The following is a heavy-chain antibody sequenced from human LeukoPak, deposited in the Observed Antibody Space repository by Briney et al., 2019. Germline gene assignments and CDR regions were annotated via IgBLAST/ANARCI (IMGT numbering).Heavy chain of an antibody. D-gene: IGHD4-23*01. Sequence: GGSLRLTCAASGFTFSSYAMSWVRQAPRKGLEWVSTSSDTTYYTDSVKGRFTISRDTSKNTLYLQMNSLGAADTAVYYCARSRGPGNHYFDYWGQGALVTVSS. J-gene: IGHJ4*02. V-gene: IGHV3-23*01. CDR3: ARSRGPGNHYFDY. CDR2: SSDTT. CDR1: GFTFSSYA.